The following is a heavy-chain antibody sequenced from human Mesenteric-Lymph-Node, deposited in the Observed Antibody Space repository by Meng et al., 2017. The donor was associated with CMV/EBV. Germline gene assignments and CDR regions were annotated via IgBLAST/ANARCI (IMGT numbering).Heavy chain of an antibody. J-gene: IGHJ5*02. CDR3: AGGIAAAGSRWFDP. CDR1: GVTFSSYT. V-gene: IGHV1-69*02. CDR2: IIPILGIA. D-gene: IGHD6-13*01. Sequence: QVQLVQSGPEVTKPGSSVKFTCKASGVTFSSYTISWVRQAPGQGLEWMGRIIPILGIANYAQKFQGRVTITADKSTSTAYMELSSLRSEDTAVYYCAGGIAAAGSRWFDPWGQGTLVTVSS.